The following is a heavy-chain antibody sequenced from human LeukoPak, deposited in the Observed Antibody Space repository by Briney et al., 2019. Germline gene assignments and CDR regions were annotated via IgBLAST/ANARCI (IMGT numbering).Heavy chain of an antibody. Sequence: SVKVPCKASGGTFSSYAISWVRQAPGQGLEWMGGIIPIFGTANYAQKFQGRVTITADKSTSTAYMELSSLRSEDTAVYYCARATFGGVIYFDYWGQGTLVTVSS. D-gene: IGHD3-16*01. CDR3: ARATFGGVIYFDY. V-gene: IGHV1-69*06. CDR2: IIPIFGTA. CDR1: GGTFSSYA. J-gene: IGHJ4*02.